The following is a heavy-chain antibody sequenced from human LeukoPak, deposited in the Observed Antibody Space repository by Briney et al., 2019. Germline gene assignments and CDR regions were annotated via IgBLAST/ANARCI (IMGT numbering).Heavy chain of an antibody. CDR2: ISYDGSNK. Sequence: GGSLRLSCAASGFTFSSYAMHWVRQAPGKGLEWVAVISYDGSNKYYADSVKGRFTISRDNSKNTLYLQMSSLRAEDTAVYYCASSAYYFDYWGQGTLVTVSS. CDR3: ASSAYYFDY. V-gene: IGHV3-30-3*01. CDR1: GFTFSSYA. J-gene: IGHJ4*02.